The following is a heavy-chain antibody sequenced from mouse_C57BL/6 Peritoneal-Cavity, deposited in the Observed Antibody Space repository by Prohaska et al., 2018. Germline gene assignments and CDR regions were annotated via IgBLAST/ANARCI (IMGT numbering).Heavy chain of an antibody. D-gene: IGHD2-5*01. J-gene: IGHJ3*01. CDR3: ASSNYAWFAY. V-gene: IGHV3-6*01. Sequence: TGYSITSGYYWNWIRQFPGNKLEWMGYISYDGSNNYNPSLKNRISITRDTSKNQFFLKLNSVTTEDTATYYCASSNYAWFAYWGQGTLVTVSA. CDR2: ISYDGSN. CDR1: GYSITSGYY.